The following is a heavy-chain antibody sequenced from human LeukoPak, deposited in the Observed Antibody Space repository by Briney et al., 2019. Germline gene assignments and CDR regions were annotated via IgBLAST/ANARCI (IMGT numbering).Heavy chain of an antibody. J-gene: IGHJ6*02. CDR1: GFTFSSYA. CDR3: ANKDIVVVVAATNYYYGMDV. V-gene: IGHV3-23*01. Sequence: GGSLRLSCAASGFTFSSYAMSWVRQAPGKGLEWVSAISGSGGSTYYADSVKGRFTISRDNSKNTLYLQMNSLRAEDTAVYHCANKDIVVVVAATNYYYGMDVWGQGTTVTVSS. CDR2: ISGSGGST. D-gene: IGHD2-15*01.